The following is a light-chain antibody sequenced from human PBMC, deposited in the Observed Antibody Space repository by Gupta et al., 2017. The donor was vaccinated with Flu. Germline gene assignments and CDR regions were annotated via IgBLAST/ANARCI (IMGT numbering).Light chain of an antibody. CDR1: PDINRY. CDR2: EAS. CDR3: QQRNSCPIT. V-gene: IGKV3-11*01. Sequence: PASLSLSAGDRATLTCRASPDINRYLAWFQQRPGQSPKLLIYEASTRATGVPSRFSGSGSGTDFTLTISSLEPEDFAVYYCQQRNSCPITFGQGTKVEIK. J-gene: IGKJ4*01.